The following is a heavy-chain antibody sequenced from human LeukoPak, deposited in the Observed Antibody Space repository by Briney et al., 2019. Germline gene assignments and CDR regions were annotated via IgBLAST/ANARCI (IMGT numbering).Heavy chain of an antibody. V-gene: IGHV4-39*01. CDR3: ARHDGRGGNTMGALDS. D-gene: IGHD3-3*01. J-gene: IGHJ4*02. CDR1: GFTFSSYA. Sequence: PGGSLRLSCEVSGFTFSSYAVSWVRQSPGKGLEWIGSLYYSRTTYYNPSLNSRVTISVVTSKNQFPLQLNSVTAADTAVYYCARHDGRGGNTMGALDSWGQGSLVTVSS. CDR2: LYYSRTT.